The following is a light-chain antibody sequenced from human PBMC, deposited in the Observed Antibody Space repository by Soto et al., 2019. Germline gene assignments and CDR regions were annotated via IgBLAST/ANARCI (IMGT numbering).Light chain of an antibody. CDR3: QQLGTSPIT. CDR1: QTVSSTY. V-gene: IGKV3-20*01. Sequence: IVLTQPPGTLSLSPGERATLSCRTSQTVSSTYFAWYQQRPGQSPRLLFYDSSTRAAGIPDRFSFSGSGRDFTLTINRLEPEDSAVYYCQQLGTSPITFGQGTRLEIK. CDR2: DSS. J-gene: IGKJ5*01.